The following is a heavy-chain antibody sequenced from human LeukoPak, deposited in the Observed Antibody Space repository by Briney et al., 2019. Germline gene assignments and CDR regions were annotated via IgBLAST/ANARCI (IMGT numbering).Heavy chain of an antibody. CDR3: ARGKVLRFLEWSPGPNWFDP. V-gene: IGHV4-59*12. J-gene: IGHJ5*02. D-gene: IGHD3-3*01. Sequence: PSETLSLTCTVSGGSISSYYWSWIRQPPGKGLEWIGYIYHSGSTYYNPSLKSRVTISVDRSKNQFSLKLSSVTAADTAVYYCARGKVLRFLEWSPGPNWFDPWGQGTLVTVSS. CDR1: GGSISSYY. CDR2: IYHSGST.